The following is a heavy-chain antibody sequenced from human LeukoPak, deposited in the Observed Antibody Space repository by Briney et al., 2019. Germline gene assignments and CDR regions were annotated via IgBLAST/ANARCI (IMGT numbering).Heavy chain of an antibody. CDR3: AKDNDYGDYWDAFDI. CDR1: GFTFDDFA. D-gene: IGHD4-17*01. V-gene: IGHV3-9*01. CDR2: ISRDSGTI. Sequence: PGRSLRLSCAASGFTFDDFAMHWVRQAPGKGLEWVSGISRDSGTIAYANSVKGRFTISGDNAKNSLYLQMNSLRAEDTALYYCAKDNDYGDYWDAFDIWGQGTMVTVS. J-gene: IGHJ3*02.